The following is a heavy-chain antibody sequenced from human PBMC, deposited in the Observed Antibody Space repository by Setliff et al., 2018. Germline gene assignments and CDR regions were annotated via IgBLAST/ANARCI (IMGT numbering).Heavy chain of an antibody. V-gene: IGHV3-23*01. CDR2: ISGSGDGDKT. CDR3: AKEVPYDNGLIYLDY. J-gene: IGHJ4*02. Sequence: PGGSLSLSCAASGLSFSNYAMSWVRQTPRKGLEWVSAISGSGDGDKTHYADSAKGRFTISRDNSKHTVYLQMDSLRAEDTAVYYCAKEVPYDNGLIYLDYWGLGTLVTVSS. D-gene: IGHD3-22*01. CDR1: GLSFSNYA.